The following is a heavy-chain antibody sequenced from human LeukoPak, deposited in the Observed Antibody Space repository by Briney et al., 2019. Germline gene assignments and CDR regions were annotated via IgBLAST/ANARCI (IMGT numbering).Heavy chain of an antibody. V-gene: IGHV4-59*12. CDR1: GGSISSYY. CDR3: ARLQISSYYGQSFDY. CDR2: IYYSGST. D-gene: IGHD3-10*01. Sequence: SETLSLTCTVSGGSISSYYWSWIRQPPGKGLEWIGYIYYSGSTNYNPSLKSRVTISVDTSKNQFSLKLSSVTAADTAVYYCARLQISSYYGQSFDYWGQGTLVTVSS. J-gene: IGHJ4*02.